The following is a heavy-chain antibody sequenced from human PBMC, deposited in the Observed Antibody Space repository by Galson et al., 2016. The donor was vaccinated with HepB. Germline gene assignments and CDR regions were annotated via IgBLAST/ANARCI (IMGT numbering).Heavy chain of an antibody. D-gene: IGHD4-17*01. CDR3: AAAGDFGDYGPFDY. J-gene: IGHJ4*02. CDR2: LYTGGTT. CDR1: GYSVSSRY. Sequence: SLRLSCAASGYSVSSRYMSWVRQAPGKGLEWVSVLYTGGTTYYADPVDGRFTITRDNSRNTLYLQMNSMRVEDTAVYFCAAAGDFGDYGPFDYWGQGTLVTVSS. V-gene: IGHV3-53*01.